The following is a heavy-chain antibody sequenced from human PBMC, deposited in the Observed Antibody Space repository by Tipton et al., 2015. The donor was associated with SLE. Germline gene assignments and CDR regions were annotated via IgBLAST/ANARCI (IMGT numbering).Heavy chain of an antibody. Sequence: QLVQSGPEVKKPGSSVKVSCKASGGTFRSYAINWVRQAPGQGLEWMGTIIPLYGTAYQAQKFQGRVSIATDESTSTVYMHLSDLKSEDTAIYYCARDAKDPNGDGDYYFMDVWGRGTTVTVSS. V-gene: IGHV1-69*05. CDR2: IIPLYGTA. D-gene: IGHD7-27*01. CDR1: GGTFRSYA. J-gene: IGHJ6*03. CDR3: ARDAKDPNGDGDYYFMDV.